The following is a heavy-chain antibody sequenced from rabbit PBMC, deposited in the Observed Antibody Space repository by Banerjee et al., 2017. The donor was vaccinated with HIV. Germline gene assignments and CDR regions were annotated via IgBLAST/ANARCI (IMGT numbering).Heavy chain of an antibody. Sequence: QEQLVESGGGLVQPEGSLTLTCTASGFTISSSYWMSWVRQAPGKGLEWIGCIYIPSSGSGSTWYASWVNGRFTISKTSSTTVTLQMTSLTAADTATYFCAKDRAAWTGYGEDYYFDLWGPGTLVTVS. CDR3: AKDRAAWTGYGEDYYFDL. V-gene: IGHV1S45*01. CDR1: GFTISSSYW. D-gene: IGHD2-1*01. J-gene: IGHJ4*01. CDR2: IYIPSSGSGST.